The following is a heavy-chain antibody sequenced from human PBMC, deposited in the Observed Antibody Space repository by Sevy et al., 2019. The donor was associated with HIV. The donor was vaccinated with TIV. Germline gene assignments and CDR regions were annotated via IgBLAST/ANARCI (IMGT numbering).Heavy chain of an antibody. CDR2: MNPNRGKT. Sequence: ASVKVSCKASGYTFTSYDINWVRQATGQGLEWMGWMNPNRGKTGYAQKFQGRVTMTRNTSISTAYMELSSLRSEDTAVYYWARGIEVVTAHNWFDPWGQGTLVTVSS. D-gene: IGHD2-21*02. J-gene: IGHJ5*02. CDR1: GYTFTSYD. CDR3: ARGIEVVTAHNWFDP. V-gene: IGHV1-8*01.